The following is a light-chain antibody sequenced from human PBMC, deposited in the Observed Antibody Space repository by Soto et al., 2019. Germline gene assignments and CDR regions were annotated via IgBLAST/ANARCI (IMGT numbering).Light chain of an antibody. V-gene: IGLV2-14*03. CDR3: SSYTSSTTPYV. CDR1: SSDVGGYNF. CDR2: DVS. J-gene: IGLJ1*01. Sequence: QSVLTQPASMSGSPGQSITISCTGTSSDVGGYNFVSWFQHHPGKAPKLIIYDVSNRPSGVSNRFSGSKSGNTASLTISGLQAEDEADFYCSSYTSSTTPYVFGTGTKVTVL.